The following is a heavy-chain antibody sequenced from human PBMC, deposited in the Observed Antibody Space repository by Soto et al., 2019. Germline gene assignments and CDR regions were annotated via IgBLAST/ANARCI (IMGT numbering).Heavy chain of an antibody. V-gene: IGHV4-4*07. D-gene: IGHD1-26*01. Sequence: PSETLSLTCTVSGGSISSYYWSWIRQPAGKGLEWIGRIYTSGSTNYNPSLKSRVTMSVDTSKNQFSLKLSSVTAADTAVYYCARDQGGGSYLVDAFDIWGQGTMVTVS. J-gene: IGHJ3*02. CDR2: IYTSGST. CDR1: GGSISSYY. CDR3: ARDQGGGSYLVDAFDI.